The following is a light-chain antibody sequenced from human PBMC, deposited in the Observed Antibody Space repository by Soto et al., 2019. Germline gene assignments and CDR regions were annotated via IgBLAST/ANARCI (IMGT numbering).Light chain of an antibody. J-gene: IGKJ4*01. V-gene: IGKV1-39*01. CDR2: AAS. CDR1: QSISSY. Sequence: DRVTITCRASQSISSYLNWYQQKPGKAPKLLIYAASSLQSGVPSRFSGSGSGTDFTLTISSLQPEDFATYYCQQSYSTPLAFGGGTKVEIK. CDR3: QQSYSTPLA.